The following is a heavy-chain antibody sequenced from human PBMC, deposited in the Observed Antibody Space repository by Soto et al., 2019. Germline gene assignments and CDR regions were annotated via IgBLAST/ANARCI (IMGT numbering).Heavy chain of an antibody. J-gene: IGHJ4*02. D-gene: IGHD3-22*01. Sequence: SETLSLTCTVSGGSISSSSYYWGWIRQPPGKGLEWIGSIYYSGSTYYNPSLKSRVTISVDTSKNQFSLKLSSVTAADTAVYYCARLGDSSGYYYASFGYWGQGTLVTVSS. CDR1: GGSISSSSYY. CDR3: ARLGDSSGYYYASFGY. V-gene: IGHV4-39*01. CDR2: IYYSGST.